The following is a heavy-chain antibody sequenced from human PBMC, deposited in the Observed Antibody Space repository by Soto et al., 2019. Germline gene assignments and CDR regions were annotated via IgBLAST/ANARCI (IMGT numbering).Heavy chain of an antibody. CDR1: GYTFTSYA. J-gene: IGHJ4*02. Sequence: ASVKVSCKASGYTFTSYAMHWVRQAPGQRLEWMGWINAGNGNTKYSQKFQGRVTITRDTSASTAYMELSSLRSEDTAVYYCARAVPGGGYYYFSIWGQGTLVTVSS. V-gene: IGHV1-3*01. CDR3: ARAVPGGGYYYFSI. D-gene: IGHD3-22*01. CDR2: INAGNGNT.